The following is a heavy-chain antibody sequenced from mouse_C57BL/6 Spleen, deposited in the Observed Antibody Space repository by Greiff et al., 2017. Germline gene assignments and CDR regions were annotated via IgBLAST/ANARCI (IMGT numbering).Heavy chain of an antibody. J-gene: IGHJ2*01. CDR1: GFTFSDYG. CDR2: ISSGSSTI. Sequence: EVQLVESGGGLVKPGGSLKLSCAASGFTFSDYGMHWVRQAPEKGLEWVAYISSGSSTIYYADPVKGRFTISRDNAKNTLFLQMTSLRSEDTAMYYCARESNYVGYFDYWGQGTTLTVSS. D-gene: IGHD2-5*01. CDR3: ARESNYVGYFDY. V-gene: IGHV5-17*01.